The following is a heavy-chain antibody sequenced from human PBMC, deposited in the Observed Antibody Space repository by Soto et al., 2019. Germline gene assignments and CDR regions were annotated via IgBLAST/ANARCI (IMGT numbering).Heavy chain of an antibody. CDR3: AKDVRNGTSWYVDAFDA. V-gene: IGHV3-23*01. D-gene: IGHD6-13*01. CDR1: GFTFSNYA. CDR2: ISGTGASI. J-gene: IGHJ3*01. Sequence: EVQLLESGGNLVHPGGSLRLSCAASGFTFSNYAMSWVRQAPGQGLKWVSAISGTGASIYYTESVKGRFTNSRDNSKHRLYLQLNSLGAEDTAIYYCAKDVRNGTSWYVDAFDAWGQGTMVSVSS.